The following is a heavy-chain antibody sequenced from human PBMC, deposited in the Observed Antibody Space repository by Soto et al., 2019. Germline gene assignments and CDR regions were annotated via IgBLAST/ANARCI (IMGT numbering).Heavy chain of an antibody. J-gene: IGHJ2*01. CDR3: AKDFTSVIHWYFDL. CDR2: ISHDGRYE. CDR1: GFTFSSYD. D-gene: IGHD4-17*01. V-gene: IGHV3-30*18. Sequence: QVQLVESGGGVVQPGRSLRLSCAASGFTFSSYDMHWVRQAPGKGLEWVAVISHDGRYEYYADSVKGRFTISRDNSRNTLYLQMNSLRAEDTAVYHCAKDFTSVIHWYFDLWGRGTLVTVSS.